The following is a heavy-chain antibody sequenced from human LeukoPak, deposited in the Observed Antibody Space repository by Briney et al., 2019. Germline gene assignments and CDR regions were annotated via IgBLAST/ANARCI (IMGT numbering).Heavy chain of an antibody. Sequence: GGSLRLSCAASGFTFSNYDMSWVRQAPGKGLEWISTISDSGGGTWYADSVKGRFTISRDNSKSTPYLQMNSLRAEDTAVYYCAKRVPYYLDHWGQGTLVPVSS. CDR1: GFTFSNYD. CDR3: AKRVPYYLDH. V-gene: IGHV3-23*01. CDR2: ISDSGGGT. J-gene: IGHJ4*02.